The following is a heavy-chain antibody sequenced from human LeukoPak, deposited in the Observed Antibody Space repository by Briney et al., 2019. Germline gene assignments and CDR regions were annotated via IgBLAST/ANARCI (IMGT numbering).Heavy chain of an antibody. CDR3: ARAYGGATISGAFDI. CDR2: ISAYNGNT. CDR1: GYTFTGYY. Sequence: ASVKVSCKASGYTFTGYYMHWVRQAPGQGLEWMGWISAYNGNTNYAQKLQGRVTMTTDTSTSTAYMELRSLRSDDTAVYYCARAYGGATISGAFDIWGQGTMVTVSS. J-gene: IGHJ3*02. V-gene: IGHV1-18*04. D-gene: IGHD1-26*01.